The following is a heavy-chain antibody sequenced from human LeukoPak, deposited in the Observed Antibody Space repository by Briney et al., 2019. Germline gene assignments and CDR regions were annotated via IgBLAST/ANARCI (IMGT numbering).Heavy chain of an antibody. Sequence: GGSLRLSCAVSGFIFSSYGMHWVRQAPGKGLEWVAFTRYDGSIQYYADSVKGRFTISRDISKNTLYVQMNSLTAEDTAVYYCARDGRPLAPGGYQLDYWGQGTLVTVSS. D-gene: IGHD2-2*01. CDR3: ARDGRPLAPGGYQLDY. CDR2: TRYDGSIQ. V-gene: IGHV3-30*02. J-gene: IGHJ4*02. CDR1: GFIFSSYG.